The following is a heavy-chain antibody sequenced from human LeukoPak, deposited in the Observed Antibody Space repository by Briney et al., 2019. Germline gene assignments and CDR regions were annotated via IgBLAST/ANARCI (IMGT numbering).Heavy chain of an antibody. Sequence: GGSLRLSCAASGFTFSSYSMNWVRQAPGKGLKWVSSISSSSSSYIYYADSVKGRFTISRDNAKNSLYLQMNCLRAEDTAVYYCARDPRAYYDFWSGYPYPSWGQGTLVTVSS. D-gene: IGHD3-3*01. CDR1: GFTFSSYS. CDR2: ISSSSSSYI. V-gene: IGHV3-21*01. CDR3: ARDPRAYYDFWSGYPYPS. J-gene: IGHJ5*02.